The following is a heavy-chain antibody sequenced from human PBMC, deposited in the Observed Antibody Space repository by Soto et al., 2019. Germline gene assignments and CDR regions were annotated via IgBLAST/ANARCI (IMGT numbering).Heavy chain of an antibody. D-gene: IGHD6-13*01. CDR2: IIPIFGTA. CDR3: ATSAAAGTGYYYYGMDV. V-gene: IGHV1-69*01. CDR1: GGTFSSYA. J-gene: IGHJ6*02. Sequence: QVQLVQSGAEVKKPGSSVKVSCKASGGTFSSYAISWVRQAPGQGLEWMGGIIPIFGTANYAQKFQGRVTITADESTSTAYMELSSRRSEDTAVYYCATSAAAGTGYYYYGMDVWGQGTTVTVSS.